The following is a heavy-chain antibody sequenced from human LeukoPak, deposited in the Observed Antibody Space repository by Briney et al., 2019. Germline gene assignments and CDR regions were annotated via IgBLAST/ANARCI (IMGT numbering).Heavy chain of an antibody. J-gene: IGHJ6*03. CDR2: ISAYDGNT. V-gene: IGHV1-18*01. CDR1: GYTFTSYG. D-gene: IGHD2-15*01. CDR3: ARVSVVDDYYYMDV. Sequence: AAVKVSCKASGYTFTSYGISWVRQAPGQGLEWMGWISAYDGNTNYAQKLQGRVTMTTDTSTSTAYMELRSLRSDDTAVYYCARVSVVDDYYYMDVWGKGTTVTVSS.